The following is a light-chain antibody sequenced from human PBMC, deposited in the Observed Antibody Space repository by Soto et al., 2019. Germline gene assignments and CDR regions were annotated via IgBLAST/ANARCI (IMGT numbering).Light chain of an antibody. V-gene: IGLV2-11*01. CDR2: DVS. J-gene: IGLJ2*01. CDR3: CSFAGSYNSL. CDR1: SSDVGGYYY. Sequence: QSALTPPRSVSGSPGQSVTISCTGTSSDVGGYYYVSWYQQHPGKAPKLIIFDVSKRPSGVPDRFSGSKSGNTASLTISGLQAEDEADYYCCSFAGSYNSLFGGGTKLTVL.